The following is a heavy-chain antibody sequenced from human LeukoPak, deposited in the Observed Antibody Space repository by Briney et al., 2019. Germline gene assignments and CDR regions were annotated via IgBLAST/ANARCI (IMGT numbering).Heavy chain of an antibody. V-gene: IGHV1-2*02. CDR1: GYTFTGYY. Sequence: ASVKVSCKASGYTFTGYYMHWVRQAPGQGLEWMGWINPNSGGTNYAQKFQGRVTMTRDTSITTAYMELSRLRSDDTAVYYCARVIFISSGWNDAFDMWGQGTIVTVSS. CDR2: INPNSGGT. J-gene: IGHJ3*02. D-gene: IGHD6-19*01. CDR3: ARVIFISSGWNDAFDM.